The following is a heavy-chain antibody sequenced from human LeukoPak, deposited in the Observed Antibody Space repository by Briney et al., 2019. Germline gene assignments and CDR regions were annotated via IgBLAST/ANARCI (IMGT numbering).Heavy chain of an antibody. Sequence: PGGSLRLSCAASGFTCSSYWMHWVRHAPGKGLVWVSRINSDGSSTSYADSVKGRFTNARDNAKNTQYLQMNSLRAEDTAVYYCARDKEVDRHYYGSVGNPDYWGQGTLVTVSS. CDR2: INSDGSST. CDR3: ARDKEVDRHYYGSVGNPDY. D-gene: IGHD3-10*01. V-gene: IGHV3-74*01. CDR1: GFTCSSYW. J-gene: IGHJ4*02.